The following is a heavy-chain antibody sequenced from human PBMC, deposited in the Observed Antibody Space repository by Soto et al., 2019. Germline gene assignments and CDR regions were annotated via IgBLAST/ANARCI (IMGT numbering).Heavy chain of an antibody. CDR1: GFTFSSYG. Sequence: QVQLVESGGGVVQPGRSLRLSCAASGFTFSSYGMHWVRQAPGKGLEWVAVIWYDGSNKYYADSVKGRFTISRDNSKNTLYLQMNSLRAEDTALYYCARDSSGYYYRVGAFDIWGQGTMVTVSS. CDR3: ARDSSGYYYRVGAFDI. V-gene: IGHV3-33*01. CDR2: IWYDGSNK. J-gene: IGHJ3*02. D-gene: IGHD3-22*01.